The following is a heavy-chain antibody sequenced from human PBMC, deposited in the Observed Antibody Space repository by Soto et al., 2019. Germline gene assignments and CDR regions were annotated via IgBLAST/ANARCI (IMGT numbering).Heavy chain of an antibody. Sequence: SGPTLVNPTQTLTLTCTFSGFSLSTSGMCVSWIRQPPGKALEWLALIDWDDDKYYSTSLKTRLTISKDTSKNQVVLTMTNMDPVDTATYYCARSISYYDSSVDCFEYWGQGTLVTVSS. J-gene: IGHJ4*02. CDR1: GFSLSTSGMC. V-gene: IGHV2-70*01. CDR2: IDWDDDK. CDR3: ARSISYYDSSVDCFEY. D-gene: IGHD3-22*01.